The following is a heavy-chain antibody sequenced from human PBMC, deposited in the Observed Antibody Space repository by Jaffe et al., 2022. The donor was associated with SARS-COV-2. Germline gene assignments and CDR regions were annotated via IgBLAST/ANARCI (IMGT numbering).Heavy chain of an antibody. CDR2: IFSTGAT. Sequence: QVLLQESGPGLVKPSETLSLTSTVSGGSISDYYWYWIRQSPGERLEWIGYIFSTGATNTNPSLKSRVTVSIDTSKNQISLNLHSVTAADTAIYYCVRGRSPTLNYSYFDLWGRGILVTVSS. D-gene: IGHD6-13*01. J-gene: IGHJ2*01. CDR3: VRGRSPTLNYSYFDL. CDR1: GGSISDYY. V-gene: IGHV4-59*01.